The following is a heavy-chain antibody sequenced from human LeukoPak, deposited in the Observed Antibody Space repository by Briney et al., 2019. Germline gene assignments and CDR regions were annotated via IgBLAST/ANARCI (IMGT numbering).Heavy chain of an antibody. J-gene: IGHJ4*02. Sequence: PSETLSLTCTVSGGSISSGYYWGWIRQPPGKGLEWIGSIYHSGSTYYNPSLKSRVTISVDTSKNQFSLKLSSVTAADTAVYYCARGRDSSSPNFDYWGQGTLVTVSS. V-gene: IGHV4-38-2*02. CDR1: GGSISSGYY. D-gene: IGHD6-6*01. CDR2: IYHSGST. CDR3: ARGRDSSSPNFDY.